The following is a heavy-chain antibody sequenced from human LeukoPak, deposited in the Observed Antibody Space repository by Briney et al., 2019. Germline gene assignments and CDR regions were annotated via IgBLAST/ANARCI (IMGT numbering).Heavy chain of an antibody. Sequence: GGSLRLSCAASGFTSSYFWMHWVRQAPGKGLVWVSRINNDGSSTSYADSVKGRFTISRDNAKNTLSLQMNSPRAEDTAVYYCARTPYYYGMDVWGQGTTVTVSS. J-gene: IGHJ6*02. CDR1: GFTSSYFW. V-gene: IGHV3-74*01. CDR2: INNDGSST. CDR3: ARTPYYYGMDV.